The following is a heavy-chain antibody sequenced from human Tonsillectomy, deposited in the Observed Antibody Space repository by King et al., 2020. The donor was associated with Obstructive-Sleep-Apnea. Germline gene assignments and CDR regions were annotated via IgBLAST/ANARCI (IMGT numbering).Heavy chain of an antibody. D-gene: IGHD1-7*01. CDR2: IRYDGNNK. Sequence: VQLVESGGGVVQPGRSLRLSFEASGFTFSSYGMHWVRQAPGKGLEWVSFIRYDGNNKYYAGYVKGRLTIAIDNPKNTLYLQMDDLRTTETAVYYWAKDAAITGTLDYWGQGILVTVSS. V-gene: IGHV3-30*02. CDR3: AKDAAITGTLDY. CDR1: GFTFSSYG. J-gene: IGHJ4*02.